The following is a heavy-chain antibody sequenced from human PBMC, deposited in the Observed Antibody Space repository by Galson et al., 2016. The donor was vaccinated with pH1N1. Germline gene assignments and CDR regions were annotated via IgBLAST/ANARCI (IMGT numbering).Heavy chain of an antibody. CDR2: IKGDGSEK. CDR1: GFVSRNYW. V-gene: IGHV3-7*01. Sequence: SLRLSCAASGFVSRNYWMTWARQAPGKGLEWVANIKGDGSEKNYVDSVKGRFAISRDNARNSVFLQMNSLRAEDTAIYYCVRDGADSNYVAGTDYYYYFMDVWGKGTTVTVSS. D-gene: IGHD4-11*01. J-gene: IGHJ6*03. CDR3: VRDGADSNYVAGTDYYYYFMDV.